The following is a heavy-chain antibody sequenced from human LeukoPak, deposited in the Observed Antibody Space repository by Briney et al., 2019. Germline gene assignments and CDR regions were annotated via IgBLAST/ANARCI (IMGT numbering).Heavy chain of an antibody. Sequence: GESLQISCKGSGYSFTSYWIGWVRQMPGKGLEWMGIIYPGDSDTRYSPSFQGQVTISADKSISTAYLQWSSLKASDTAMYYCARAHRTAYYYGSGSYYAYWGQGTLVTVSS. CDR1: GYSFTSYW. V-gene: IGHV5-51*01. CDR2: IYPGDSDT. CDR3: ARAHRTAYYYGSGSYYAY. J-gene: IGHJ4*02. D-gene: IGHD3-10*01.